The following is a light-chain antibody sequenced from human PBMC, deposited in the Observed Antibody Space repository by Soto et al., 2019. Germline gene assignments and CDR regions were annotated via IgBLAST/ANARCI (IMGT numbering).Light chain of an antibody. CDR2: DAS. CDR3: QQRSEWPRT. CDR1: QSISSS. J-gene: IGKJ1*01. V-gene: IGKV3-11*01. Sequence: EIVLTQSPATLSLSPGERATLSCRASQSISSSLAWYQQKPGWAPRLLSYDASSRATGFSARFSGSGSGTDFTLTIGSLEPEDFAVYYCQQRSEWPRTFGQGTKVEIK.